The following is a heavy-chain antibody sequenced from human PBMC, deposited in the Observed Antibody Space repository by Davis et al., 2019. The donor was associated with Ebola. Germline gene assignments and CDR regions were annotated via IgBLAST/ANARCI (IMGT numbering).Heavy chain of an antibody. Sequence: PGGSLRLSCAASGFTFSSYAMHWVRQAPGKGLEWVAVISYDGGNKYYADSVKGRFTISRDNSKNTLYLQMNSLRAEDTAVYYCARDSSYGYYFDYWGQGTLVTVSS. J-gene: IGHJ4*02. CDR3: ARDSSYGYYFDY. D-gene: IGHD5-18*01. CDR2: ISYDGGNK. V-gene: IGHV3-30-3*01. CDR1: GFTFSSYA.